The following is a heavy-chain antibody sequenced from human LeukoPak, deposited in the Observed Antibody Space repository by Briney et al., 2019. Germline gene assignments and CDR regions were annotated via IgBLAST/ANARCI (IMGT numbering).Heavy chain of an antibody. V-gene: IGHV4-61*01. CDR2: IYYSGST. CDR3: ARERVTGYYYYYMDV. D-gene: IGHD1-20*01. J-gene: IGHJ6*03. CDR1: GGSVSSGSYC. Sequence: PSETLSPTCTVSGGSVSSGSYCWSWIRQPPGKGLEWIGYIYYSGSTNYNPSLKSRVTISVDTSKNQFSLKLSSVTAADTAVYYCARERVTGYYYYYMDVWGKGTTVTVSS.